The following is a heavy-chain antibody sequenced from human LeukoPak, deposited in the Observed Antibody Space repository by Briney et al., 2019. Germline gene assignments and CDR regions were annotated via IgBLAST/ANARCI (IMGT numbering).Heavy chain of an antibody. CDR2: IYYSGST. D-gene: IGHD3-16*02. Sequence: SGTLSLTCTVSGGSISSSSYYWGWIRQPPGKGLEWIGSIYYSGSTYYNPSLKSRVTISVDTSKNQFSLKLSSVTAADTAVYYCARQRYYDYVWGSYRYKPDFDYWGQGTLVTVSS. J-gene: IGHJ4*02. CDR3: ARQRYYDYVWGSYRYKPDFDY. V-gene: IGHV4-39*07. CDR1: GGSISSSSYY.